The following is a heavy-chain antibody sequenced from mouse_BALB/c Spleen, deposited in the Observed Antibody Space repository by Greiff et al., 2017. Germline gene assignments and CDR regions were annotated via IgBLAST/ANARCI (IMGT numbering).Heavy chain of an antibody. D-gene: IGHD2-14*01. J-gene: IGHJ4*01. CDR2: ISSGSSTI. CDR1: GFTFSSFG. V-gene: IGHV5-17*02. Sequence: EVQVVESGGGLVQPGGSRKLSCAASGFTFSSFGMHWVRQAPEKGLEWVAYISSGSSTIYYADTVKGRFTISRDNPKNTLFLQMTSLRSEDTAMYYCAREVGRADYAMDYWGQGTSVTVSS. CDR3: AREVGRADYAMDY.